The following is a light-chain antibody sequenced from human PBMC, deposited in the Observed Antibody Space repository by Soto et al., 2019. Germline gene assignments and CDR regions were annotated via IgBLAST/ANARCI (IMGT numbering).Light chain of an antibody. J-gene: IGKJ4*01. CDR1: QSVSSN. CDR2: GAF. V-gene: IGKV3-15*01. Sequence: EIVMTQSPATLSVSPGERVTLSCRASQSVSSNLDWYQQKPGQAPRLLIYGAFTRATGIPARLSGSGSGTEFTLTISSLQSEDFAVYYCQQYKNWPPLTFGGGTKVEIK. CDR3: QQYKNWPPLT.